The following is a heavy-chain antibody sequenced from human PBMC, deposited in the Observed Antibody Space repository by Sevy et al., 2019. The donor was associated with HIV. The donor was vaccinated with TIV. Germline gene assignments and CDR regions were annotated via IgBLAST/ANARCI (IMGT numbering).Heavy chain of an antibody. D-gene: IGHD6-25*01. V-gene: IGHV3-13*01. Sequence: GGSLRLSCAASGFTFSSHDMHWVHQATGKGLEWISSIGTVGDTYYIGSVKGRFTISREDAKKSFYLQMNSLRDDDTAVYYCARGQRLAPPWGFDLWGRGTLVTVSS. CDR1: GFTFSSHD. J-gene: IGHJ2*01. CDR3: ARGQRLAPPWGFDL. CDR2: IGTVGDT.